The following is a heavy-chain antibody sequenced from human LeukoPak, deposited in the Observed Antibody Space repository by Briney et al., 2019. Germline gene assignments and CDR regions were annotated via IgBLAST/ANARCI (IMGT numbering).Heavy chain of an antibody. CDR2: IQYDGSNK. Sequence: GGSMRLSCAASGFTFSGYGMHWVRQAPGKGLQWVAFIQYDGSNKFYADSVKGRFTISRDNSKNTMWLQMNSLRAEDTAVYYCATGADNVFGSVYFWYFDYWGGETLVTASS. J-gene: IGHJ4*02. D-gene: IGHD3-3*01. V-gene: IGHV3-30*02. CDR1: GFTFSGYG. CDR3: ATGADNVFGSVYFWYFDY.